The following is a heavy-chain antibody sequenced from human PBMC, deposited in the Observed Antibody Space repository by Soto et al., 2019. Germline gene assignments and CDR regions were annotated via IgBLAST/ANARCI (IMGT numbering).Heavy chain of an antibody. D-gene: IGHD1-26*01. V-gene: IGHV4-39*01. CDR3: VRQVEATGSYSYAV. Sequence: SETLSLTCSVSGGSISSSNDYWGWIRQPPGKGLEWLGSMFHSGRTYHNPSLKSRVSISVDTSRNLFSLQLSSVTAADTAVYYCVRQVEATGSYSYAVWSRGTMVTVSS. J-gene: IGHJ3*01. CDR2: MFHSGRT. CDR1: GGSISSSNDY.